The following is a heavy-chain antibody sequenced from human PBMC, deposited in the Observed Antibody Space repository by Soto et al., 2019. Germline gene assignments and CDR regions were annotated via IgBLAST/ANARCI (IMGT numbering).Heavy chain of an antibody. CDR2: INHSGST. J-gene: IGHJ4*02. D-gene: IGHD3-3*01. V-gene: IGHV4-34*01. CDR1: GGSFSGYY. Sequence: SETLSLTCAVYGGSFSGYYWSWIRQPPGKGLEWIGEINHSGSTNYNPSLKSRVTISVDTSKNQFSPKLSSVTAADTAVYYCARGIYFWSGYPDYWGQGTLVTVSS. CDR3: ARGIYFWSGYPDY.